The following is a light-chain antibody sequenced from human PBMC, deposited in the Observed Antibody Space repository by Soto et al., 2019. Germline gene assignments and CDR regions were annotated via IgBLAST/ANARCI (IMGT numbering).Light chain of an antibody. CDR3: QSYDSSLGGWV. CDR2: GNS. CDR1: SSIIGAGYD. J-gene: IGLJ3*02. Sequence: QSVLTQPPSVSGAPGQRVTISCTGSSSIIGAGYDVHWYQQLPGTAPQLLIYGNSNRPSGVPDRFSGSKSGTLASLAITGRQAEDGADYYCQSYDSSLGGWVFGGGTKVTVL. V-gene: IGLV1-40*01.